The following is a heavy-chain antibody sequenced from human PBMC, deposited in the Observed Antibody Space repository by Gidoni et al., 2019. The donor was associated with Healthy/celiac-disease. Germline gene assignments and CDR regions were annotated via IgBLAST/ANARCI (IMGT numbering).Heavy chain of an antibody. Sequence: QVQLVESGGGVVQPGRSLRLSCAASGFTFSSYGMHWVRQAPGKGLEWVAVISYDGSKKYYADSVKGRFTISRDNSKNTLYLQMNSLRAEDTAVYYCAKDPLRYGDYDTPLTHFDYWGQGTLVTVSS. J-gene: IGHJ4*02. CDR3: AKDPLRYGDYDTPLTHFDY. CDR2: ISYDGSKK. CDR1: GFTFSSYG. V-gene: IGHV3-30*18. D-gene: IGHD4-17*01.